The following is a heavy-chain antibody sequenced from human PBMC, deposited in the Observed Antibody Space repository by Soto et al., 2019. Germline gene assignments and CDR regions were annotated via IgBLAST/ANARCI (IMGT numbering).Heavy chain of an antibody. V-gene: IGHV3-48*02. CDR2: ISSSSSTK. CDR1: GFTFSSYS. Sequence: GGSLRLSCAASGFTFSSYSMNWVRQAPGKGLEWVSYISSSSSTKYYADSVKGRFTISRDNAKNSLYLQMNSLRDEDTAVYYCARKEISSGYDAFDIWGQGTMVTVSS. J-gene: IGHJ3*02. CDR3: ARKEISSGYDAFDI. D-gene: IGHD3-22*01.